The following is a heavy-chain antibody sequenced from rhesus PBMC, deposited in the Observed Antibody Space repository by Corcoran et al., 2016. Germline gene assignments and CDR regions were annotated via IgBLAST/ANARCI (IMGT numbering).Heavy chain of an antibody. V-gene: IGHV4-169*02. D-gene: IGHD2-2*01. J-gene: IGHJ4*01. CDR1: GGSTSSSY. Sequence: QLQLQESGPGLVKPSETLSVTCAVSGGSTSSSYWSWIRQAPGKGLEWIGYIYGSGSSTNYNPSLNSRVTLSVDTSKNQLSLKLSSVTTADTAVYYCARDPDIGLDIWGQGVLVTVSS. CDR2: IYGSGSST. CDR3: ARDPDIGLDI.